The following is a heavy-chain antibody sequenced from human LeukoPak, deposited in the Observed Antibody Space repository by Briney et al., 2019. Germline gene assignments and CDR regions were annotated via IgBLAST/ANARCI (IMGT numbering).Heavy chain of an antibody. J-gene: IGHJ5*02. CDR1: GYTFTSYG. CDR2: ISAYNGIT. D-gene: IGHD3-10*01. Sequence: GASVKVSCKASGYTFTSYGISWVRQAPGQGLEWMGWISAYNGITNYAQKLQGRVTMTTDTSTSTAYMELRSLRSDDTAVYYCARDPNYYGSGSYYNIPPCDPWGQGTLVTVSS. CDR3: ARDPNYYGSGSYYNIPPCDP. V-gene: IGHV1-18*01.